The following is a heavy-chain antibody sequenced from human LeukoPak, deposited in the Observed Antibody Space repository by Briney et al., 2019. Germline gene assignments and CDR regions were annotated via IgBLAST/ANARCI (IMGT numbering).Heavy chain of an antibody. J-gene: IGHJ6*02. D-gene: IGHD6-13*01. CDR3: AKAASSSWPSYYYGMDV. Sequence: GGSLRLSCAASGFIFSSYSMSWVRQAPGKGLEWVSVITGSGGNTYYADSVKGRFTISKDSSKNTVYLQMSSLRVDDTAVYYCAKAASSSWPSYYYGMDVWGQGTTVTVSS. CDR1: GFIFSSYS. V-gene: IGHV3-23*01. CDR2: ITGSGGNT.